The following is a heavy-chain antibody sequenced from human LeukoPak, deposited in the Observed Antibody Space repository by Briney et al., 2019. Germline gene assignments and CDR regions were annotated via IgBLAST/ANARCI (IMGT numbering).Heavy chain of an antibody. Sequence: PSETLSLTCTVSGGSISRSSYYWGWIRQPPGKGLEWIGEIYHSGSTNYNPSLKSRVTISVDKSKNQFSLKLSSVTAADTAVYYCARDRGYSYGHNNYYYYYMDVWGKGTTVTVSS. CDR1: GGSISRSSYY. V-gene: IGHV4-39*07. CDR2: IYHSGST. J-gene: IGHJ6*03. CDR3: ARDRGYSYGHNNYYYYYMDV. D-gene: IGHD5-18*01.